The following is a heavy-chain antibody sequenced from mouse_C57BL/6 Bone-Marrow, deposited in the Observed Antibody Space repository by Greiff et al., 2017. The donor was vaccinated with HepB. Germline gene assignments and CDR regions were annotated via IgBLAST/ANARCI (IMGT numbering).Heavy chain of an antibody. D-gene: IGHD3-2*02. J-gene: IGHJ2*01. Sequence: EVKLVESEGGLVQPGSSMKLSCTASGFTFSDYYMAWVRQVPEKGLEWVANINYDGSSTYYLDSLKSRFIISRYNAKNILYLQMSSLKSEDTATYYCARGGSSGWNYFDYWGQGTTLTVSS. CDR1: GFTFSDYY. CDR3: ARGGSSGWNYFDY. CDR2: INYDGSST. V-gene: IGHV5-16*01.